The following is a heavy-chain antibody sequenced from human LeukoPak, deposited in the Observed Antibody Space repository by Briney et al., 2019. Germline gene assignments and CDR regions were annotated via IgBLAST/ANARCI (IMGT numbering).Heavy chain of an antibody. D-gene: IGHD3-22*01. CDR2: IYPGDSDT. V-gene: IGHV5-51*01. CDR1: GYSFTSYW. Sequence: GESLKISCKGSGYSFTSYWIGWVRQMPGKGLEWMGIIYPGDSDTRYSPSFQGQVTISADKSISTAYLQWSSLKASDTAMYYCARPTYYDSSGYYSPVAFDIWGQGTMVTVSS. CDR3: ARPTYYDSSGYYSPVAFDI. J-gene: IGHJ3*02.